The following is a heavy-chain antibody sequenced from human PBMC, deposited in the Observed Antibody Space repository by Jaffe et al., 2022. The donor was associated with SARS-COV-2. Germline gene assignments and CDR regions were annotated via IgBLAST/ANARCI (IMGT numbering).Heavy chain of an antibody. CDR3: ARDQSSGWPYDAFDI. CDR1: GFTFSSYG. V-gene: IGHV3-33*01. Sequence: QVQLVESGGGVVQPGRSLRLSCAASGFTFSSYGMHWVRQAPGKGLEWVAVIWYDGSNKYYADSVKGRFTISRDNSKNTLYLQMNSLRAEDTAVYYCARDQSSGWPYDAFDIWGQGTMVTVSS. J-gene: IGHJ3*02. D-gene: IGHD6-19*01. CDR2: IWYDGSNK.